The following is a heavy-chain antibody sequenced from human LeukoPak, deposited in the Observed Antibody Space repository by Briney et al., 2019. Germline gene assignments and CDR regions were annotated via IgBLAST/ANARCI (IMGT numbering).Heavy chain of an antibody. CDR3: ATYYYDSSGYYSKDY. Sequence: SETLSLTCAVYGGSFSGYYWSWIRQPPGKGLEWIGEINHSGSTNYNPSLKSRVTISVDTSKNQFSLKLSSVTAADTAVYYCATYYYDSSGYYSKDYWGQGTLVTVSS. J-gene: IGHJ4*02. D-gene: IGHD3-22*01. CDR2: INHSGST. V-gene: IGHV4-34*01. CDR1: GGSFSGYY.